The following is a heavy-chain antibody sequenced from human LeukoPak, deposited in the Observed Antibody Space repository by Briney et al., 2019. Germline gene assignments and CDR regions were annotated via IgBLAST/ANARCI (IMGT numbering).Heavy chain of an antibody. J-gene: IGHJ3*02. V-gene: IGHV3-33*01. CDR2: IWYDGSNE. CDR1: GFTFRTYG. CDR3: ARDPTTTVTSADAFDI. D-gene: IGHD4-17*01. Sequence: GGSLRLSCTASGFTFRTYGMVWVRQAPGKGLEWVAVIWYDGSNENYADSVKGRFTISRDNSKSTLFLQTNSLRAEDTAVYYCARDPTTTVTSADAFDIWGQGTMVTVSS.